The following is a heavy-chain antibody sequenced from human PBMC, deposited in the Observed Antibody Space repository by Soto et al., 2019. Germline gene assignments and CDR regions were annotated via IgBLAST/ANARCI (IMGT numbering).Heavy chain of an antibody. V-gene: IGHV3-21*01. J-gene: IGHJ4*02. CDR2: ISSSSSYI. D-gene: IGHD3-22*01. CDR3: ARPEYDDDSSGDYGY. Sequence: EVQLVESGGGLVKPGGSLRLSCAASGFTFSSYSMNWVRQAPGKGLEWVSSISSSSSYIYYADSVKGRFTISRDNAKNSLDLQMSSLRAEDTGVYYCARPEYDDDSSGDYGYWGQGTLVTVSS. CDR1: GFTFSSYS.